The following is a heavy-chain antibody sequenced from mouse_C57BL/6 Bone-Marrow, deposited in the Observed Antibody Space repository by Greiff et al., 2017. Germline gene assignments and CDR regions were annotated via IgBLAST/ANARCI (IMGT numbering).Heavy chain of an antibody. V-gene: IGHV5-17*01. CDR2: ISSGSSTI. Sequence: EVKVVESGGGLVKPGGSLKLSCAASGFTFSDYGMHWVRQAPEKGLEWVAYISSGSSTIYYADTVKGRFTISRDNAKNTLFLQMTSLRSEDTAMYYCARSIYYGSSYDYAMDYWGQGTSVTVSS. J-gene: IGHJ4*01. CDR1: GFTFSDYG. D-gene: IGHD1-1*01. CDR3: ARSIYYGSSYDYAMDY.